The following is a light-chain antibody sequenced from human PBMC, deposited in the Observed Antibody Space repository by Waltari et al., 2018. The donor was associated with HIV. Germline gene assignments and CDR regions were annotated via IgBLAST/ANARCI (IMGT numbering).Light chain of an antibody. CDR3: QSYDSSLTTWV. CDR1: SSNIGAGYD. CDR2: VNT. J-gene: IGLJ3*02. V-gene: IGLV1-40*01. Sequence: QSVLTQPPSVSGAPGQRVTISCTGSSSNIGAGYDVHWYQQLPGTAPKLLIYVNTNRPAGVPHRFSGSKSGTSSSLAITGLQAADEADYYCQSYDSSLTTWVFGGGTKLTVL.